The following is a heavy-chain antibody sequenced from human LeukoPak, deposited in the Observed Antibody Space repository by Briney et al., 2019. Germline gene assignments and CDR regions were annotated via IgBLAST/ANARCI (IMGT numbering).Heavy chain of an antibody. CDR2: IYYSGST. Sequence: SETLSLTCTVSGGSISSHYWSWIRQPPGKGLEWIGYIYYSGSTNYNPPLKSRVTISVDTSKNQFSLKLSSVTAADTAVYYCARDEDSSSWYYLDYWGQGTLVTVSS. CDR1: GGSISSHY. V-gene: IGHV4-59*11. CDR3: ARDEDSSSWYYLDY. J-gene: IGHJ4*02. D-gene: IGHD6-13*01.